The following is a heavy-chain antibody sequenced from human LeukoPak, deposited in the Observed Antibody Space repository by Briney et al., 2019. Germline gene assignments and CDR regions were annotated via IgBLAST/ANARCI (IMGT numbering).Heavy chain of an antibody. V-gene: IGHV1-69*13. CDR3: ASTYYYGSGSYRGGRFDY. CDR2: IIPISGTA. D-gene: IGHD3-10*01. J-gene: IGHJ4*02. Sequence: SVKVSCKASGGTFSSYAISWVRQAPGQGLEWMGGIIPISGTANYAQKFQGRVTITADESTSTAYMELSSLRSEDTAVYYCASTYYYGSGSYRGGRFDYWGQGTLVTVSS. CDR1: GGTFSSYA.